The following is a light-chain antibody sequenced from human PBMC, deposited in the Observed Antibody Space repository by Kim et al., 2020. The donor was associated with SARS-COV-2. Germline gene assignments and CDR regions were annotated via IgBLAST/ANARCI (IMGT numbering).Light chain of an antibody. CDR3: QQYLNFLT. Sequence: SASVGDRVTITCQASQDINKDLNWYQQKPGKAPKLLIYDASNLEPGVPSRFSGSGSGTDFIFTITSLQPEDIATYYCQQYLNFLTFGGGTKVDIK. J-gene: IGKJ4*01. CDR1: QDINKD. V-gene: IGKV1-33*01. CDR2: DAS.